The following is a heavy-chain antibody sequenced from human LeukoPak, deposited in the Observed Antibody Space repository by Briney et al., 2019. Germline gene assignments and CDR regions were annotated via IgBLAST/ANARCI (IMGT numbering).Heavy chain of an antibody. D-gene: IGHD6-13*01. CDR2: IYHSGST. CDR1: GGSISSYY. V-gene: IGHV4-59*12. J-gene: IGHJ3*02. Sequence: SETLSLTCTVSGGSISSYYWSWIRQPPEKGLEWLGYIYHSGSTNYNPSLKSRVTISVDTSKNQFSLKLSSVTAADTAVYYCASTGYSSSWYGGGAFDIWGQGTMVTVSS. CDR3: ASTGYSSSWYGGGAFDI.